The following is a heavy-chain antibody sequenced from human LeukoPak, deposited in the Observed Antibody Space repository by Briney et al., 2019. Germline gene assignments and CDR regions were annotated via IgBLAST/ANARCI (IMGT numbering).Heavy chain of an antibody. V-gene: IGHV3-21*01. D-gene: IGHD1-1*01. CDR1: GFTFSSYA. CDR3: ARDRGWNDGFDY. CDR2: ISGSSSYI. Sequence: GGSLRLSCAASGFTFSSYAMSWVRRAPGKGLEWVSSISGSSSYIYYADSVKGRFTISRDNAKNSLYLQMNSLRAEDTAVYYCARDRGWNDGFDYWGQGTLVTVSS. J-gene: IGHJ4*02.